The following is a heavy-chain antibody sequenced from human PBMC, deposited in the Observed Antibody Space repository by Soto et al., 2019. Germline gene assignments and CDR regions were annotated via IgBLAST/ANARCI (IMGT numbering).Heavy chain of an antibody. V-gene: IGHV1-69*02. J-gene: IGHJ4*02. CDR1: GGTFSSYT. CDR3: ARGALWFGESLFDY. D-gene: IGHD3-10*01. CDR2: IIPILGIA. Sequence: QVQLVQSGAEVKKPGSSVKVSCKASGGTFSSYTISWVRQAPGQGLEWMGRIIPILGIANYAQKFQGRVTITADKSTSTAYMELSSLRSEDTDVYYCARGALWFGESLFDYWGQGTLVTVSS.